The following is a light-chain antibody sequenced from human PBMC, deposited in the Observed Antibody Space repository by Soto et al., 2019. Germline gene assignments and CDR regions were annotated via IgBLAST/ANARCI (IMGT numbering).Light chain of an antibody. CDR1: QSVNSRH. CDR2: WAS. Sequence: EIVLTQSPGTLSLSPGERATLFCRASQSVNSRHLAWYQQKPGQAPRLLIYWASTRESGVPDRFSGSGSGTDFTLTISSLQAEDVAIYYCQQHFTAPLTFGGGTKVEIK. V-gene: IGKV3-20*01. J-gene: IGKJ4*01. CDR3: QQHFTAPLT.